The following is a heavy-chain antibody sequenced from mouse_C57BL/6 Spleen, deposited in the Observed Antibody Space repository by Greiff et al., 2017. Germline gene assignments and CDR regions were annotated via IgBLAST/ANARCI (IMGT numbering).Heavy chain of an antibody. CDR2: IDPSDSYT. CDR1: GYTFTSYW. D-gene: IGHD2-10*02. CDR3: ARSPFPSYWYCDV. Sequence: VQLQQPGAELVMPGASVKLSCKASGYTFTSYWMHWVKQRPGQGLEWIGEIDPSDSYTNYNQKFKGKSTWTVDKSSSTAYMQRSSLTSEYSAVYYCARSPFPSYWYCDVWGTGTTVTVSS. V-gene: IGHV1-69*01. J-gene: IGHJ1*03.